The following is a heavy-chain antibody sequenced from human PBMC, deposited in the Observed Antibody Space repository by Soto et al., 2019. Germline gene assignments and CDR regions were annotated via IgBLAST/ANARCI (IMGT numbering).Heavy chain of an antibody. CDR3: AHRAGLQGNWNGGYFDF. CDR2: IYWDDDK. CDR1: GFSLSTGGVG. D-gene: IGHD1-1*01. J-gene: IGHJ4*02. Sequence: SGPTLVNPTQTLTLTCTFSGFSLSTGGVGVGWIRQPPGKALEWLALIYWDDDKRYSPPLKSRLTITKDTSKNQVVLTMTNMDPVDTATYYCAHRAGLQGNWNGGYFDFWGQGALVTVSS. V-gene: IGHV2-5*02.